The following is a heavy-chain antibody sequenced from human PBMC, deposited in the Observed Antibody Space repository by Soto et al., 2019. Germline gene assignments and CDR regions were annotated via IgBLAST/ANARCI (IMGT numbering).Heavy chain of an antibody. CDR3: ARDKGGNRYSSSSDYSYYGMDV. Sequence: QVQLVQSGAEVKKPGSSVKVSCKASGGTFSSYAISWVRQAPGQGLEWMGGIIPIFGTANYAQKFQGRVTITADESTSTGYMEMSSLRSEDTAVYYCARDKGGNRYSSSSDYSYYGMDVWGQGTTVTVSS. D-gene: IGHD6-6*01. CDR1: GGTFSSYA. J-gene: IGHJ6*02. CDR2: IIPIFGTA. V-gene: IGHV1-69*01.